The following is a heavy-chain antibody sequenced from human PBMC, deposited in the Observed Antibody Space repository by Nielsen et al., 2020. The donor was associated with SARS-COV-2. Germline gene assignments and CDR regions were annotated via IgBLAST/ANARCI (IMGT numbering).Heavy chain of an antibody. Sequence: SVKVSCEASGASFGSYGISWVRQAPGQGLEWLGRPAPMVGEAPYAEELQGRLTISADRSTTTVSMELSSLRSDDTAVYYCARDRVEFRWFDGNTFSSLRTWGQGTLVTVSS. J-gene: IGHJ5*02. CDR1: GASFGSYG. V-gene: IGHV1-69*10. D-gene: IGHD3-9*01. CDR3: ARDRVEFRWFDGNTFSSLRT. CDR2: PAPMVGEA.